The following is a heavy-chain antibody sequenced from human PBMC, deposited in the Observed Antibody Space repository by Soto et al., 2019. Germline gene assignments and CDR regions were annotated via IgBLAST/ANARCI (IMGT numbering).Heavy chain of an antibody. CDR2: IIADNGNT. CDR3: ARGSGSFFPYFNY. J-gene: IGHJ4*02. CDR1: GYTFTSYA. D-gene: IGHD1-26*01. Sequence: GASVKVSCKAYGYTFTSYAMHWVRQAPGQSLEWMGWIIADNGNTKYSQKFQGRVTITRDVSANTASLELISLRSEDTAVYYCARGSGSFFPYFNYWSQGTLVTVSS. V-gene: IGHV1-3*01.